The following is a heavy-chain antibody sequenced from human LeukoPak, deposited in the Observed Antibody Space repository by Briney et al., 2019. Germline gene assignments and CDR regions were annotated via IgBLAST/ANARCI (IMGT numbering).Heavy chain of an antibody. V-gene: IGHV3-21*04. CDR3: AKDLLGYCSSTSCYTRLDAFDI. J-gene: IGHJ3*02. CDR2: ISSSSSYI. D-gene: IGHD2-2*02. CDR1: GFTFSSYS. Sequence: GGSLRLSCAASGFTFSSYSMNWVRQAPGKGLEWVSSISSSSSYIYYADSVKGRFTISRDNSKNTLYLQMNSLRAEDAAVYYCAKDLLGYCSSTSCYTRLDAFDIWGQGTMVTVSS.